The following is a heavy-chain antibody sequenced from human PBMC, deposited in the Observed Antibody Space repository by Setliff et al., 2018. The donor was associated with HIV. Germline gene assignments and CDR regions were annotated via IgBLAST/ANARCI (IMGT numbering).Heavy chain of an antibody. CDR2: IDWDDDE. J-gene: IGHJ2*01. CDR1: GGSFSGYY. D-gene: IGHD7-27*01. V-gene: IGHV2-70*12. Sequence: TLSLTCAVYGGSFSGYYWSWIRQPPGKALEWLARIDWDDDEYYSTSLKTRLTISKDTSKNQVVLTMTNMDPVDTATYYCAHNINWGSDWYFDLWGRGTLVTVSS. CDR3: AHNINWGSDWYFDL.